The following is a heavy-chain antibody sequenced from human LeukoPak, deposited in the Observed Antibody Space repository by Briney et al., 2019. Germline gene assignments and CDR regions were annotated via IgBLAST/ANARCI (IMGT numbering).Heavy chain of an antibody. CDR2: IYSGGDT. J-gene: IGHJ4*02. CDR3: ARGGWYPDY. CDR1: GFTVSSKY. Sequence: GGSLRLSCAASGFTVSSKYMSWVRQAPGKGLEWVSVIYSGGDTYYADSLKGRFTISRDNSKNTVYLQMNSLRAEDPAVYYCARGGWYPDYGGQGTLVTVSS. V-gene: IGHV3-66*01. D-gene: IGHD6-19*01.